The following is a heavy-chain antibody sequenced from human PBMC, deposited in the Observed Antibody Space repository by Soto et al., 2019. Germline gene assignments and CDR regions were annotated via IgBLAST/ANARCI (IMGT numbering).Heavy chain of an antibody. D-gene: IGHD1-26*01. CDR3: AREGWERYFDL. CDR1: GFTFSSYA. Sequence: EVQLLESGGGLGQPGGSLRLSCAASGFTFSSYAMSWVSQAPGKGLEWDSVIYSGGSTYYADSVKGRFTISRDNSKNTQYLQMNNLRSEDTAVYYCAREGWERYFDLWGRGTLVTVSS. V-gene: IGHV3-23*03. J-gene: IGHJ2*01. CDR2: IYSGGST.